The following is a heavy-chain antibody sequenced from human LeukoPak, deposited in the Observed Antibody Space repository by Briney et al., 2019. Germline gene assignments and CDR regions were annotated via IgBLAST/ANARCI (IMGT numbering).Heavy chain of an antibody. J-gene: IGHJ3*02. CDR1: GYSISNGYY. CDR2: LYHSDSA. Sequence: SETLSLTCAVSGYSISNGYYWVWIRQPPGRGLEWIGSLYHSDSAYYNTSLRSRVSMSVDTSKNQFSLKLSSVTAADTAVYYCATLPSSTTHDAFDIWGQGTMVTVSS. CDR3: ATLPSSTTHDAFDI. V-gene: IGHV4-38-2*01. D-gene: IGHD1-1*01.